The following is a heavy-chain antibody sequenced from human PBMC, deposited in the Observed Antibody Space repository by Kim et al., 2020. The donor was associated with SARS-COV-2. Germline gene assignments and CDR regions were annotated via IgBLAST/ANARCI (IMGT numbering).Heavy chain of an antibody. CDR3: ARDRPGRRDACDI. V-gene: IGHV4-59*01. J-gene: IGHJ3*02. CDR2: IYYSGST. Sequence: SETLSLTCTVSGGSISSYYWSWIRQPPGKGLEWIGYIYYSGSTNYNPSLKSRVTISVDTSKNQFSLKLSSVTAADTAVYYCARDRPGRRDACDIWGQGTIVTVSS. D-gene: IGHD2-15*01. CDR1: GGSISSYY.